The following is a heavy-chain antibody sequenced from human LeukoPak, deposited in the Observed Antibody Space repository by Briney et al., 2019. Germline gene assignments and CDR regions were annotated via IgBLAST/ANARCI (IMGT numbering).Heavy chain of an antibody. D-gene: IGHD1-26*01. J-gene: IGHJ4*02. CDR2: IYGSGYT. Sequence: SETLSLTCTVSGASISGWYWSWIRQPPGKGLEWIGYIYGSGYTNYNPSLKSRVTMSIDTSKNHFSLNLTSVTAADTAVYYCARYSGSLGFDYWGQGTLVTVSS. V-gene: IGHV4-59*08. CDR3: ARYSGSLGFDY. CDR1: GASISGWY.